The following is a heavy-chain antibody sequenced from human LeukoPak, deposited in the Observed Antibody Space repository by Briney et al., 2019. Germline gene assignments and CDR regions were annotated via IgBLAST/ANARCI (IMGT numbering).Heavy chain of an antibody. V-gene: IGHV1-69*02. D-gene: IGHD5-18*01. CDR1: GGTFSSYT. CDR2: IIPILGIA. CDR3: ARVLNTAMVRGYNWFDP. J-gene: IGHJ5*02. Sequence: ASVKVSCKASGGTFSSYTISWVRQAPGQGLEWMGRIIPILGIANYAQKFQGRVMITADKSTSTAYMELSSLRSEDTAVYYCARVLNTAMVRGYNWFDPWGQGTLVTVSS.